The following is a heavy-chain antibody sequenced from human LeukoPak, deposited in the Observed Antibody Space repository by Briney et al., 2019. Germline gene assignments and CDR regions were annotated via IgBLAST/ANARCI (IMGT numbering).Heavy chain of an antibody. V-gene: IGHV3-15*01. Sequence: GGSLRLSCAASGFTFSNAWMSWVRQAPGKGLEWVGRIKSKTDGGTTDYAAPVKGRFTISRDDSKNTLYLQTNSLKTEDTAVYYCTTDIFGVVILPYYYYGMDVWGQGTTVTVSS. J-gene: IGHJ6*02. D-gene: IGHD3-3*01. CDR2: IKSKTDGGTT. CDR3: TTDIFGVVILPYYYYGMDV. CDR1: GFTFSNAW.